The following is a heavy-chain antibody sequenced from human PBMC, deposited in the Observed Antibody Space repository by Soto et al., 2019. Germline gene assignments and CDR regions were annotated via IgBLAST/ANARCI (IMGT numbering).Heavy chain of an antibody. CDR3: AAPGGSSSSPYYYYCMDV. Sequence: QVQLVQSGAEVKKPGSSVKVSCKASGGTFSSYAISWVRQAPGQGLEWMGGIIPIFGTANYAQKFQGRVTITADESTSTAYMELSSLRSEDTAVYYCAAPGGSSSSPYYYYCMDVWGQGTTVTVSS. D-gene: IGHD6-6*01. V-gene: IGHV1-69*01. CDR1: GGTFSSYA. J-gene: IGHJ6*02. CDR2: IIPIFGTA.